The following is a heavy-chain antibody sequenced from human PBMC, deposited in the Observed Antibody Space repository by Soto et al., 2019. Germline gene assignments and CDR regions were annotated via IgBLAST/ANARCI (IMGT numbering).Heavy chain of an antibody. D-gene: IGHD4-17*01. J-gene: IGHJ4*02. CDR3: ARDGTTVVSAFDY. CDR2: IIPILGIA. V-gene: IGHV1-69*08. Sequence: QVQLVQSGAEVKKPGSSVKVSCKASGGTFSSYTISWVRQAPGQGLEWMGRIIPILGIANYAQKFQGRVTITADKSTSTAYMELSSLRSEDTAVNYCARDGTTVVSAFDYWGQGTLVTVSS. CDR1: GGTFSSYT.